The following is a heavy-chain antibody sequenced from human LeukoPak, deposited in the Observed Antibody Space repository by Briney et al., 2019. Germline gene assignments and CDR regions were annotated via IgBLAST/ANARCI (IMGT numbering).Heavy chain of an antibody. CDR2: IRYDGSNK. D-gene: IGHD6-13*01. CDR1: GFTFSSYG. CDR3: AKDQGSSWYWFDY. Sequence: PGGSLRLSCAASGFTFSSYGMHWVRQAPGKGLEWVAFIRYDGSNKYYADSVKGRFTISRDNSKNTLYLQMNSLRAEDTAVYYCAKDQGSSWYWFDYWGQGTLVTVSS. J-gene: IGHJ4*02. V-gene: IGHV3-30*02.